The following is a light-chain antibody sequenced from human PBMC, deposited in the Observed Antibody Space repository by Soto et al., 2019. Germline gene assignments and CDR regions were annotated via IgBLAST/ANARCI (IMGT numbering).Light chain of an antibody. CDR1: SSDVGGFYN. CDR2: DVS. CDR3: ASYTRTNIVV. V-gene: IGLV2-14*03. J-gene: IGLJ1*01. Sequence: QSALTQPASVSGSPGQSITISCTGTSSDVGGFYNVSWYQQHPGKTPKLIICDVSNRPSGVSDRFSGSKSSNTASLTISGLQAEDEADYYCASYTRTNIVVFGTGTKLTVL.